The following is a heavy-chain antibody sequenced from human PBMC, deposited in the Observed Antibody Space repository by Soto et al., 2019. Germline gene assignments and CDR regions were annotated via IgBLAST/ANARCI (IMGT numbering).Heavy chain of an antibody. D-gene: IGHD3-3*01. CDR1: GFTFSSYS. V-gene: IGHV3-21*01. CDR3: ARDPLDFCSGPIAY. J-gene: IGHJ4*02. CDR2: ISSSSSYI. Sequence: EVQLVESGGGLVKPGGSLRLSCAASGFTFSSYSMNWVRQAPGKGLEWVSSISSSSSYIYYADSVKGRFTISRDNAKNSLYLQMNSLRAEDTAVYYCARDPLDFCSGPIAYWGQGTLVTVSS.